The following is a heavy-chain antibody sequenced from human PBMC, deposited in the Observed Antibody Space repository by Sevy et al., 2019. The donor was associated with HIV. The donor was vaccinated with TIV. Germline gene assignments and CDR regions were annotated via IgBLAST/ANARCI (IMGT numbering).Heavy chain of an antibody. CDR2: IYPGDSDT. CDR3: ARQGYDSSGYNDKFDY. V-gene: IGHV5-51*01. Sequence: GESLKITCKGSGYSFTSYWIGWVRQMPGKGLEWMGIIYPGDSDTRYSPSFQGQVTISADKSISTAYLQWSSLKASDTAIYYCARQGYDSSGYNDKFDYWGQGTLVTVSS. CDR1: GYSFTSYW. J-gene: IGHJ4*02. D-gene: IGHD3-22*01.